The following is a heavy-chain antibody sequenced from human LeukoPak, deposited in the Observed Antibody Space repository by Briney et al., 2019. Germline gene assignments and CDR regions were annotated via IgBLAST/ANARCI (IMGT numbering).Heavy chain of an antibody. J-gene: IGHJ1*01. CDR1: GGTFSSYA. Sequence: SVKVSCKASGGTFSSYAISWVRQAPGQGLEWMGGIIPIFGTANYAQKFQGRVTITADESTSTAYMELSSLRSEDTAVYYCARTIAARPGYFQHWGQGALVTVSS. CDR2: IIPIFGTA. CDR3: ARTIAARPGYFQH. D-gene: IGHD6-6*01. V-gene: IGHV1-69*13.